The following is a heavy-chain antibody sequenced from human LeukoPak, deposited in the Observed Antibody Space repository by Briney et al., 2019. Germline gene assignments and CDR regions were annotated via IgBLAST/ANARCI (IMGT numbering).Heavy chain of an antibody. CDR3: ARQYIDILTGYHRGELYWYFDL. D-gene: IGHD3-9*01. CDR1: GASIIRGIYS. CDR2: IYASGNS. V-gene: IGHV4-61*09. Sequence: SETLSLTCTVSGASIIRGIYSWSWIQQPAGQGLEWIGNIYASGNSNYSPSLRSRVTMSVDTSKNQFSLKLSSVTAADTAVYYCARQYIDILTGYHRGELYWYFDLWGRGTLVTVSS. J-gene: IGHJ2*01.